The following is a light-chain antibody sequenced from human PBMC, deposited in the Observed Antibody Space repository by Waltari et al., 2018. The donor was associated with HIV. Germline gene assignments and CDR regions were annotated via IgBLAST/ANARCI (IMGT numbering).Light chain of an antibody. CDR1: SSDIGGHYF. V-gene: IGLV2-11*01. Sequence: QSALTQPASVSGSPGQSITISCTGISSDIGGHYFVSWYQHHPGKAPRLMIYAVNERPSGVPDRFTGSKSGNTASLTISGLQAEDEAYYYCCSYAGTYSYVFGGETKVTVL. CDR2: AVN. J-gene: IGLJ1*01. CDR3: CSYAGTYSYV.